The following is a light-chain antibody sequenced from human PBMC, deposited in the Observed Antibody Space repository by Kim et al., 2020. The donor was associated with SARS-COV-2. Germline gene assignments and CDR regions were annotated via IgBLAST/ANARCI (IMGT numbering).Light chain of an antibody. CDR3: QQYHITPLT. J-gene: IGKJ4*01. Sequence: SASLGDRVTLPCRATQGITNSLAWYQQKPGKAPKLLLYAASRLESGVPSRFSGSGSGADFSLTITSLQPEDFATYYCQQYHITPLTFGGGTKLEI. V-gene: IGKV1-NL1*01. CDR1: QGITNS. CDR2: AAS.